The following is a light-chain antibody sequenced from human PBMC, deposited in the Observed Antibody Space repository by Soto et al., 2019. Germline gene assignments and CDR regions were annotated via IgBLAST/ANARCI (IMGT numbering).Light chain of an antibody. J-gene: IGKJ5*01. CDR1: QGIGNA. Sequence: AIQMTQSPSSLSASVGDRVTISCRASQGIGNALAWYQQKPGKAPKLLIYAASTLQSGVPSRFSGSGSGTDFTLTISCLQSEDFATYYCQQYYSYSITFGQGTRLEIK. CDR3: QQYYSYSIT. CDR2: AAS. V-gene: IGKV1-13*02.